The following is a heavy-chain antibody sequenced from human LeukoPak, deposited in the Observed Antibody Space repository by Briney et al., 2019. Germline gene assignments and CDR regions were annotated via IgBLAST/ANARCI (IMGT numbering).Heavy chain of an antibody. CDR2: IYTSGST. V-gene: IGHV4-61*02. CDR3: ARDGSRGSFYFDY. J-gene: IGHJ4*02. CDR1: GGSISSGSYY. Sequence: PSQTLSLTXTVSGGSISSGSYYWSWIRQPAGKGLEWIGRIYTSGSTNYNPSLKSRVTISVDTSKNQFSLKLSSVTAADTAVYYCARDGSRGSFYFDYWGQGTPVTVSS. D-gene: IGHD3-10*01.